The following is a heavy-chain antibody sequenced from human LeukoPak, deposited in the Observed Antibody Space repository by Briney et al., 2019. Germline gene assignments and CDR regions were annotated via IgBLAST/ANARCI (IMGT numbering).Heavy chain of an antibody. J-gene: IGHJ4*02. V-gene: IGHV4-39*01. D-gene: IGHD3-22*01. CDR1: GDSNSSSSYY. CDR3: ARRSGSAYYFFYY. Sequence: SETLSLTCTVSGDSNSSSSYYWGWIRQPPGKGLEWIGSISYSGSMYYNPSLKSRVTISVDTSKNQFSLKLSSVTAADTAVYYCARRSGSAYYFFYYWGQGTLVTVSS. CDR2: ISYSGSM.